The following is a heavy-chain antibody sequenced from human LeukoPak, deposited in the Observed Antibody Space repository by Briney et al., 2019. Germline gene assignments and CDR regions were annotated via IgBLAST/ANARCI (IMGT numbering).Heavy chain of an antibody. CDR2: MNPNSGNT. V-gene: IGHV1-8*01. CDR1: GYTFTSYD. CDR3: ARGSMEGDPSDY. Sequence: GASVKVSCKASGYTFTSYDINWVRQATGQGLEWMGWMNPNSGNTSYAQKFQGRVTMTRNTSISTAYMELSSLRSEDTAVYYCARGSMEGDPSDYWGQGTLVTVSS. J-gene: IGHJ4*02. D-gene: IGHD1-1*01.